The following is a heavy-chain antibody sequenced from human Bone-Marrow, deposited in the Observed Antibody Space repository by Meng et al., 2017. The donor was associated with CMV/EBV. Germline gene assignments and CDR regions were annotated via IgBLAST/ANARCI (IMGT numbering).Heavy chain of an antibody. V-gene: IGHV3-20*04. J-gene: IGHJ6*02. CDR3: ARDDGSSSHYYYYGMDV. CDR1: GFTFDDYG. CDR2: INWNGGST. Sequence: GGSLRLSCAASGFTFDDYGMSWVRQAPGKGLEWVSGINWNGGSTGYADSVKGRFTISRDNAKNSLYLQMNSLRAEDTAVYYCARDDGSSSHYYYYGMDVWGQGTTVTVSS. D-gene: IGHD6-6*01.